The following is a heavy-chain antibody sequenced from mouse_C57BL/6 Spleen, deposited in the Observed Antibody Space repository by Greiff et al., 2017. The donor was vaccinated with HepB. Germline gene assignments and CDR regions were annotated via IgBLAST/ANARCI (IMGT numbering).Heavy chain of an antibody. Sequence: QVQLQQPGAELVMPGASVKLSCKASGYTFTSYWMHWVKQRPGQGLEWIGEIDPSDSYTNYNQKFKGKSTLTVDKSSSTAYMQLSSLTSEDSAVYYCARGGVVAGDVWGTGTTVTVAS. V-gene: IGHV1-69*01. CDR3: ARGGVVAGDV. D-gene: IGHD1-1*01. CDR2: IDPSDSYT. J-gene: IGHJ1*03. CDR1: GYTFTSYW.